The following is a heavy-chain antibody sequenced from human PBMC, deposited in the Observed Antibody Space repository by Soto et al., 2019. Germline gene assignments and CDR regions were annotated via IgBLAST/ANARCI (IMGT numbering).Heavy chain of an antibody. J-gene: IGHJ3*02. D-gene: IGHD3-22*01. Sequence: PSETLSLTCTVSGGSISSGDYYWSWIRQPPGKGLEWIGYIYYSGSTYYNPSLKSRVTISVDTSKNQFALKLSSVTAADTAVYYCARDISVVTNAFGIWGQGTMVTVSS. CDR2: IYYSGST. CDR3: ARDISVVTNAFGI. V-gene: IGHV4-30-4*01. CDR1: GGSISSGDYY.